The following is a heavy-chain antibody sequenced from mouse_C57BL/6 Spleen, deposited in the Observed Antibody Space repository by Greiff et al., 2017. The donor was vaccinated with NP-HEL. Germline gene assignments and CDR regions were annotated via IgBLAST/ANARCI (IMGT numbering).Heavy chain of an antibody. CDR3: AREGDSSGPAWFAY. J-gene: IGHJ3*01. V-gene: IGHV1-82*01. CDR2: IYPGDGDT. CDR1: GYAFSSSW. D-gene: IGHD3-2*02. Sequence: LQESGPELVKPGASVKISCKASGYAFSSSWMNWVKQRPGKGLEWIGRIYPGDGDTNYNGKFKGKATLTADKSSSTAYMQLSSLTSEDSAVYFCAREGDSSGPAWFAYWGQGTLVTVSA.